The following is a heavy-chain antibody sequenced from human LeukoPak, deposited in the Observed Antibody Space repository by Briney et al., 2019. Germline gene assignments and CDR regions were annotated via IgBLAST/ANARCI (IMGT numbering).Heavy chain of an antibody. V-gene: IGHV3-23*01. CDR3: AKISTRGSSQATDY. CDR1: GFTFSSYA. D-gene: IGHD6-6*01. Sequence: GGSLRLSCAASGFTFSSYAMSWVRQAPGKGLEWVSAISGSGGSTYYADSVKGRFTISRDNSKNTLYLQMNSLRAEDTAVYYCAKISTRGSSQATDYWGQGTLVTVSS. J-gene: IGHJ4*02. CDR2: ISGSGGST.